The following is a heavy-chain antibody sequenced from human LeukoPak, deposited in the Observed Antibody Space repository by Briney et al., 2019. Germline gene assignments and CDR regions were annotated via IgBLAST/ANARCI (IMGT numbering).Heavy chain of an antibody. CDR3: AKDRSSSWYSSFDY. CDR1: GFTFSSYG. V-gene: IGHV3-30*02. Sequence: GGSLRLSCAASGFTFSSYGMYWVRQAPGKGLEWVAFIRYDRINKYYADSVKGRFTISRDNSKNTLYLQMNSLRAEDTAVYYCAKDRSSSWYSSFDYWGQGTLVTVSS. D-gene: IGHD6-13*01. CDR2: IRYDRINK. J-gene: IGHJ4*02.